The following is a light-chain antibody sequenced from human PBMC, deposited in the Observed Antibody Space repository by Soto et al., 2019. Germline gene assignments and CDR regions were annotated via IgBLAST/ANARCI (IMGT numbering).Light chain of an antibody. J-gene: IGKJ1*01. Sequence: EIVLTQSPCTLSLSPGERATLSCRASQSVSSNYLAWYQQKPGQAPRLLIYGASSRATGIPDRFSGSGSGTDFTLTISRLEPEDFAVYYCQHYGSSPETFGQGTKVDIK. V-gene: IGKV3-20*01. CDR2: GAS. CDR3: QHYGSSPET. CDR1: QSVSSNY.